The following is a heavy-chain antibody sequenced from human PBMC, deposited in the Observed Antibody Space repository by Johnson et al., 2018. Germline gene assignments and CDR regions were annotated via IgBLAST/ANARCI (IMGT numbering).Heavy chain of an antibody. CDR3: ARENGYGAFDV. CDR1: GFTFSSYA. Sequence: QVQLVQSGGGVVQPGRSLRLSCAASGFTFSSYAIHWVRQAPGKGLEWVALISYDGSNKYYADSVKCRFTISRDNSTNTLYLQMSSLRPEDTALYYCARENGYGAFDVWAQGTMVTFSS. D-gene: IGHD5-18*01. CDR2: ISYDGSNK. V-gene: IGHV3-30*03. J-gene: IGHJ3*01.